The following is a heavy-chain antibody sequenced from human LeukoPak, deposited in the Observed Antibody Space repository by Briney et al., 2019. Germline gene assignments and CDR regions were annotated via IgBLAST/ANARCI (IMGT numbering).Heavy chain of an antibody. CDR3: AKESGYDVDLEY. Sequence: GGSLRLSCAGSGFTFSTYWMHWVRQAPGGGLVWVSGINTDGSTTSYADSVRGRFSISRDNAKNTVYLQMSSLRAENTAVNYCAKESGYDVDLEYWGQGALVTVSS. J-gene: IGHJ4*02. CDR2: INTDGSTT. V-gene: IGHV3-74*01. CDR1: GFTFSTYW. D-gene: IGHD5-12*01.